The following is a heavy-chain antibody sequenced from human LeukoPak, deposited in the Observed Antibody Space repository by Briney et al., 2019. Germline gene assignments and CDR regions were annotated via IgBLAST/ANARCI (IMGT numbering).Heavy chain of an antibody. V-gene: IGHV4-39*01. D-gene: IGHD3-22*01. Sequence: PSETLSLTCTVSGGSISSSSYYWGWIRQPPGKGPEWIGSIYYSGSTYYNPSLKSRVTISVDTSKNQFSLKLSSVTAADTAVYYCASLYYYDSSGYFDYWGQGTLVTVSS. CDR2: IYYSGST. J-gene: IGHJ4*02. CDR3: ASLYYYDSSGYFDY. CDR1: GGSISSSSYY.